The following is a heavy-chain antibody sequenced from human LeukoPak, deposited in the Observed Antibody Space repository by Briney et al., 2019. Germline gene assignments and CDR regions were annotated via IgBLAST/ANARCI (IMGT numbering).Heavy chain of an antibody. CDR1: GFTSNNYA. J-gene: IGHJ4*02. CDR2: ISVSGGST. Sequence: GGSLRLSCAASGFTSNNYAMNWVRQAPGKGLEWVSAISVSGGSTYYADSVKGRFTISRDNSKNTVSLQINSLRADDTAVYYCAKDDGYRYDNGGWFDYWGQGALVTVSS. CDR3: AKDDGYRYDNGGWFDY. D-gene: IGHD5-12*01. V-gene: IGHV3-23*01.